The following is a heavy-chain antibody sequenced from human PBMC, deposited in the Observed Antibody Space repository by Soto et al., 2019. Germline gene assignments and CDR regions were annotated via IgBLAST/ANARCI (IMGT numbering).Heavy chain of an antibody. V-gene: IGHV3-43*01. CDR1: GFTFDDYT. CDR2: ISWYGASGGGSK. J-gene: IGHJ4*02. Sequence: EVHLVESGGIAVQPGGSLRLSCAASGFTFDDYTMHWVRQVPGKGLEWVSLISWYGASGGGSKYYADSVKGRFTISRDNTKNALYLEMNSLRTDVSAVYYSTKSPKVAAWYSFVDWGQGTLVTVSS. D-gene: IGHD2-15*01. CDR3: TKSPKVAAWYSFVD.